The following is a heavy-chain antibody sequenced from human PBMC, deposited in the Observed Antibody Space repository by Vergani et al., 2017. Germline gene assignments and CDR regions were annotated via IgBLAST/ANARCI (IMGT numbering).Heavy chain of an antibody. J-gene: IGHJ4*02. Sequence: EVQLVQSGAVVKTPGESLKISCKGSGYSFTSYWIGWVRQMPGKGLEWMGIIYPGDSDTRYSPSFQGQVTISADKSISTAYQQWSSLKASDTAMYYCARGPRARYCRSTSCYFEDYWGQGTLVTVSS. CDR1: GYSFTSYW. CDR2: IYPGDSDT. V-gene: IGHV5-51*01. D-gene: IGHD2-2*01. CDR3: ARGPRARYCRSTSCYFEDY.